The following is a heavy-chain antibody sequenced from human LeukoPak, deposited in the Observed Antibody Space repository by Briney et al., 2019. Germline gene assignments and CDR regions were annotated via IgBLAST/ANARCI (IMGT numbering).Heavy chain of an antibody. CDR2: INHSGST. D-gene: IGHD2-15*01. J-gene: IGHJ4*02. CDR1: GGSFSGYY. CDR3: ASIAVVVAATHYFDY. Sequence: PSETLSPTCAVYGGSFSGYYWSWIRQPPGKGLEWIGEINHSGSTNYNPSLKSRVTISVDTSKNQFSLKLSSVTAADTAVYYCASIAVVVAATHYFDYWGQGTLVTVSS. V-gene: IGHV4-34*01.